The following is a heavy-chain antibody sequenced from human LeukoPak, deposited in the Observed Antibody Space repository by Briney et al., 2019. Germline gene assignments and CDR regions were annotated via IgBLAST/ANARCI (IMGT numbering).Heavy chain of an antibody. Sequence: GGSLRLSCAASGFTFRSYWMSWVRQAPGKGLEWVANMKLDGSEEYYVDSVKGRFTISRDNAKNSLYLQMNSLRAEDTAVYYCARERLGWGQGTLVTVSS. CDR1: GFTFRSYW. D-gene: IGHD4-11*01. J-gene: IGHJ4*02. CDR2: MKLDGSEE. CDR3: ARERLG. V-gene: IGHV3-7*01.